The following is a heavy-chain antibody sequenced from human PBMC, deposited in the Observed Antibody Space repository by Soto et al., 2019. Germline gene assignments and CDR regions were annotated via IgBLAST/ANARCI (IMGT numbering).Heavy chain of an antibody. Sequence: EVQLVESGGGLVQPGGSLRLSCAASGFTFSSYAMHWVRQAPGKGLEYVSAISSNGGSTYYANSVKGRFTISRDNSKNTLYLQMGSLRAEDMSVYDCARGRGYYFDYWGQGTLVTVSS. CDR3: ARGRGYYFDY. D-gene: IGHD3-10*01. CDR1: GFTFSSYA. V-gene: IGHV3-64*01. CDR2: ISSNGGST. J-gene: IGHJ4*02.